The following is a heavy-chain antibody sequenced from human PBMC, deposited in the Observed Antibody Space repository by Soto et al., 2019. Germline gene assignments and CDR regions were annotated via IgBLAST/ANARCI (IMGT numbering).Heavy chain of an antibody. CDR2: IYSGGST. D-gene: IGHD4-4*01. CDR3: ARDDYSNYRFDY. CDR1: GFTVSSNY. J-gene: IGHJ4*02. V-gene: IGHV3-66*01. Sequence: GGSLRLSCAASGFTVSSNYMSWVRQAPGKGLEWVSVIYSGGSTYYADSVKGRFTISRDNSKNTLYLQMNSLRAEDTAVYYCARDDYSNYRFDYWGQGTLVTVSS.